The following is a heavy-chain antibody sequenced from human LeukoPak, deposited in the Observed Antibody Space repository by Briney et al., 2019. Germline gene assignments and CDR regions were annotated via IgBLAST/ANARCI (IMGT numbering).Heavy chain of an antibody. CDR1: GFTFSNQG. V-gene: IGHV3-23*01. CDR2: ISGSGGST. D-gene: IGHD2-2*01. CDR3: APLSIPSGEFDC. Sequence: GASLRLSCAASGFTFSNQGMSWVRQAPGKGLEWVSSISGSGGSTYYADSVKGRFTISRDNSKNTLYLQMNTLRAEDTAVYYCAPLSIPSGEFDCWGQGTLVTVSS. J-gene: IGHJ4*02.